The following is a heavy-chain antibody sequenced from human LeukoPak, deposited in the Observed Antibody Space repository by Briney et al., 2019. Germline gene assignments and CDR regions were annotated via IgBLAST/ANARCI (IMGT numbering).Heavy chain of an antibody. CDR3: AKGSGPSRPYYFDY. D-gene: IGHD6-19*01. Sequence: PGGSLRLSCAASGFTFSNYAMSWVRQAPGTGLEWVSAISGRSDGTYYSDSMKGRFTISRDNSKNTLYLQMNSLRAEDTAVYYCAKGSGPSRPYYFDYWGQGTLVTVSS. V-gene: IGHV3-23*01. J-gene: IGHJ4*02. CDR2: ISGRSDGT. CDR1: GFTFSNYA.